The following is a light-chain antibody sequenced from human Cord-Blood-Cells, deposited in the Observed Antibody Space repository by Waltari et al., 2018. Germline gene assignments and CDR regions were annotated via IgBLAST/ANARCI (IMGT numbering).Light chain of an antibody. V-gene: IGKV3-15*01. Sequence: EIVMPQSPATLSVSPGERAHLSCRASQSVSSNLAWYQQKPGQAPRLLIYGASTSATGIPARFSGSGSGTEFTLTISSLQSEDFAVYYCQQYNNWPPLTFGGGTKVEIK. CDR2: GAS. J-gene: IGKJ4*01. CDR1: QSVSSN. CDR3: QQYNNWPPLT.